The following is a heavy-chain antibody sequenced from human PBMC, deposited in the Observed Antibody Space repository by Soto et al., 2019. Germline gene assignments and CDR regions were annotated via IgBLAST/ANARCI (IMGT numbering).Heavy chain of an antibody. D-gene: IGHD3-10*01. V-gene: IGHV3-23*01. CDR3: TNRGGGFDH. Sequence: EVQLLESGGGVVQPGGSLRLSCEVSGFTLSAYAMSWVRQAPGKGLEWVSTVSGSGGSTYYADSVRGRFSISRDNSKNTLYLQLSSLRADDTAVYYCTNRGGGFDHWGQGTLVTVSS. J-gene: IGHJ4*02. CDR1: GFTLSAYA. CDR2: VSGSGGST.